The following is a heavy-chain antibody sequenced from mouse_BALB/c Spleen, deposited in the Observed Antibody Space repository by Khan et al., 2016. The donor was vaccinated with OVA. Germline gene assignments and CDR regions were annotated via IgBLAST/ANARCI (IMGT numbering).Heavy chain of an antibody. V-gene: IGHV9-1*02. D-gene: IGHD1-1*01. CDR1: GYTFTNYR. Sequence: QIQLVQSGPELKKPGETVKISCKASGYTFTNYRMNWMKQAPGKGLKWMGWINTYTGEPTYGDDFKGRFAFSLETSASTAYLQINNLKHEDLATYFCARESSYWYFDVWGAGTTVTVSS. CDR2: INTYTGEP. CDR3: ARESSYWYFDV. J-gene: IGHJ1*01.